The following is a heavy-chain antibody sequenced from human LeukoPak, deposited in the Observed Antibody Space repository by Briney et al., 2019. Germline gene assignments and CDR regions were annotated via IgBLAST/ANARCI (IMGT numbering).Heavy chain of an antibody. V-gene: IGHV3-33*01. CDR3: ARDLGAGSHYRIDY. CDR2: IWYDGKNK. Sequence: PGGSLRLSCAASGFTFSSYGMHWVRQAPGKGLEWVAVIWYDGKNKYYAESVKGRFTVPRDNSKNTLYLQMNSLRAEDTAVYYCARDLGAGSHYRIDYWGQGNLVTVSS. CDR1: GFTFSSYG. J-gene: IGHJ4*02. D-gene: IGHD3-10*01.